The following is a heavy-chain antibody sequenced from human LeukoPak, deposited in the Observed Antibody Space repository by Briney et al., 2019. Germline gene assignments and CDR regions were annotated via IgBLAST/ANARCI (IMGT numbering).Heavy chain of an antibody. J-gene: IGHJ6*03. D-gene: IGHD3-10*01. CDR3: ARDGYGSGTSHDYYYYYYMDV. CDR1: GGSISRYY. V-gene: IGHV4-59*01. Sequence: SETLSLTCTVSGGSISRYYWRWIRQPPGKGLEWIGYLYYSGSTNYNPSLKSRVTISVDTSKNQFSLKLSSVTAADTAVYYCARDGYGSGTSHDYYYYYYMDVWRKGTTVTVSS. CDR2: LYYSGST.